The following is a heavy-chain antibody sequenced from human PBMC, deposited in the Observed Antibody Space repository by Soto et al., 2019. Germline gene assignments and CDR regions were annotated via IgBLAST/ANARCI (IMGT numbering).Heavy chain of an antibody. J-gene: IGHJ4*02. Sequence: SETLSLTCTVSNGSIHGYYWSWIRQPPGKGLERGGYIYYNGNTRYNPSLKSRGTMVVDTSKNQYSLRLTSVTAADTAVYFCSKHPLQVAGLSSFDYWGQGTLVTVSS. CDR3: SKHPLQVAGLSSFDY. CDR1: NGSIHGYY. V-gene: IGHV4-59*08. D-gene: IGHD6-19*01. CDR2: IYYNGNT.